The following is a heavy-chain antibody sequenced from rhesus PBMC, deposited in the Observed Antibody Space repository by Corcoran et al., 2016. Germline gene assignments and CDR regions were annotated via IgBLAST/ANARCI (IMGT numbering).Heavy chain of an antibody. CDR2: MYWDDDK. CDR3: ARVRRRVYEDDYGYYYTKTFDY. J-gene: IGHJ4*01. D-gene: IGHD3-9*01. V-gene: IGHV2S1*01. Sequence: QVTLKESGPALVKPTQTLTLTCTFSGSSLSTRGMGVGWIRQPPGKAPEWLASMYWDDDKYYITSLKSRLTISKDTSKNQVVLTMTNMDPVDTATYYCARVRRRVYEDDYGYYYTKTFDYWGQGVLVTVSS. CDR1: GSSLSTRGMG.